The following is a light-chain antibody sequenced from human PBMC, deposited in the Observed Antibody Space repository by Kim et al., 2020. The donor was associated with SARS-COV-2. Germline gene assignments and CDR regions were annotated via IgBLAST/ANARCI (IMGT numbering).Light chain of an antibody. CDR1: QSVSSNY. Sequence: IVLTQSPATLSLSPGERATLSCRASQSVSSNYIAWYQQKPGQAPRLLIYGASSRATGIPDRFSGSGSGTDFTLTINRLEPEDFAVYYCKQSATSRTFGQGTKVEIK. J-gene: IGKJ1*01. CDR2: GAS. V-gene: IGKV3-20*01. CDR3: KQSATSRT.